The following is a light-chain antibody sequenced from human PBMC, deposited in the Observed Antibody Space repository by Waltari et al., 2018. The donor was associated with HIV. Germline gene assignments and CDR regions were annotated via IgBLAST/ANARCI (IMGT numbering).Light chain of an antibody. CDR2: RDN. CDR1: TSHVGSNF. J-gene: IGLJ2*01. CDR3: ATWDDSLKGVI. Sequence: QSVLTQPPSASGTPGQRVTISCSGTTSHVGSNFVSWYQQLPGTAPKLLIYRDNRRPSGVPDRFSGSKSGASASLAISGLRSEDEGDYYCATWDDSLKGVIFGGGTKLTVL. V-gene: IGLV1-47*01.